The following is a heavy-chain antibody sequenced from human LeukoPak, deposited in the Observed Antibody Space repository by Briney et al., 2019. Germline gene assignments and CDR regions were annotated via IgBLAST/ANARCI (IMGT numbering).Heavy chain of an antibody. Sequence: GASVKVSCKASDYAFTSYGISWVRRAPGQGLEWMGWISAYNGNTNYAQKLQGRVTMTTDTSTSTAYMELRSLRSDDTAVYYCARVRWNAFDPWGQGTLVTVSS. D-gene: IGHD1-1*01. CDR3: ARVRWNAFDP. CDR2: ISAYNGNT. V-gene: IGHV1-18*01. J-gene: IGHJ5*02. CDR1: DYAFTSYG.